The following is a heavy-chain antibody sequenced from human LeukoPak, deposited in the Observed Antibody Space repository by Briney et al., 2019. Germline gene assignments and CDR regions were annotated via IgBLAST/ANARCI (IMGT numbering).Heavy chain of an antibody. V-gene: IGHV4-59*02. CDR2: IYYSGGT. Sequence: SETLSLTCTVSGGSVSTYYWSWIRQPPGKGLEWIGYIYYSGGTNYNPSLKSRVTISVDTSKNQFSLKLSSVTAADAAVYYCARETGYFDYWGQGTLVTASS. CDR3: ARETGYFDY. D-gene: IGHD3-10*01. CDR1: GGSVSTYY. J-gene: IGHJ4*02.